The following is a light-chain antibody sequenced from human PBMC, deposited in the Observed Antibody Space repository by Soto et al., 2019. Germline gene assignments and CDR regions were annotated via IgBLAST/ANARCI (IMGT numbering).Light chain of an antibody. J-gene: IGKJ5*01. CDR1: QSVSSSY. CDR2: GAS. V-gene: IGKV3-20*01. Sequence: EIVLTQSPGTLSLSPGERATLSCRASQSVSSSYLAWYQQKPGQAPRLLIYGASSRATGIPDRFSGSGSGTDFTLTISRLEPEDFAVYYCQQYGSSPPITFGKGTRWRL. CDR3: QQYGSSPPIT.